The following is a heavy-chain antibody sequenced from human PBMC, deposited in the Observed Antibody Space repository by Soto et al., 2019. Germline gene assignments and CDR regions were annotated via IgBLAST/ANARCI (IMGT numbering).Heavy chain of an antibody. V-gene: IGHV3-30*18. CDR3: AKIAAGGPSYWYFDL. J-gene: IGHJ2*01. CDR2: TSYDGSNK. CDR1: GFTFSYYA. D-gene: IGHD6-13*01. Sequence: QEQLVESGGGVVQPGRSLRLSCAASGFTFSYYAMYWVRQAPGKGLEWVAVTSYDGSNKYYVDSGKGRFTISRDNSKNTLYLQMNSLRVEDTAMYFCAKIAAGGPSYWYFDLWGRGTLVTVSS.